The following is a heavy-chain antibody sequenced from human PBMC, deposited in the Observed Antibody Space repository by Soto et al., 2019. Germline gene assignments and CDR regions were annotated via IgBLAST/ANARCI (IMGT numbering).Heavy chain of an antibody. CDR2: IDPMGGST. V-gene: IGHV1-46*01. CDR1: GYTFINYY. CDR3: ARDLAAGDL. D-gene: IGHD6-13*01. Sequence: ASVKVSCKASGYTFINYYIHWVRQAPGQGLEWMAIIDPMGGSTNYAQEFQGRVTLTSDTSTSTVYMELSSLRFEDTALFYCARDLAAGDLWGQGTLVTVSS. J-gene: IGHJ5*02.